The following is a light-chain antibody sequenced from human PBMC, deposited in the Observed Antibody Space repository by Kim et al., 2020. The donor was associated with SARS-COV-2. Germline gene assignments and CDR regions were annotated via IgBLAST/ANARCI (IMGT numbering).Light chain of an antibody. Sequence: EVVLTQSPGTLSLSPGERATLSCRASQSLGNSYLAWYQQRPGQAPRLLIYGASNRATGIPDRFGGSGSGTAFTLTISRLEPEDFVVYFCQQFGSLPWTFGRGTKVDIK. CDR3: QQFGSLPWT. CDR1: QSLGNSY. J-gene: IGKJ1*01. V-gene: IGKV3-20*01. CDR2: GAS.